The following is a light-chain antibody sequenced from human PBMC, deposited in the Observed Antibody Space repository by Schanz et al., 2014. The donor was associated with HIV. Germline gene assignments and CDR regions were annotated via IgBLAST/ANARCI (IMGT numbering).Light chain of an antibody. V-gene: IGKV1-9*01. CDR3: QQLNNFFT. CDR1: QGISSY. J-gene: IGKJ4*01. CDR2: AAS. Sequence: IQLTQSPSSLSASVGDRVTITCRASQGISSYLAWYQQKPGKAPKLLIYAASTLQSGVPSRFSGSGSGTDFTITISSLQPEDFATYYCQQLNNFFTFGGGTRVEV.